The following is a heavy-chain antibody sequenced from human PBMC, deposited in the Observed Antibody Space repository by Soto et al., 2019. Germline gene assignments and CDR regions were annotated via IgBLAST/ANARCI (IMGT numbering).Heavy chain of an antibody. V-gene: IGHV3-73*02. Sequence: QLVESGGGLVQPGGSLIFSCAGSGFSFSGSAMHWVRQASGKGLEWIGRIRSKAYSYATAYAASVKGRFTISRDDSMTTAYLHVNSLKTEDTAVYYCIGDSSRWSSGISYGMDVWGQGTTVTVSS. J-gene: IGHJ6*02. CDR1: GFSFSGSA. CDR3: IGDSSRWSSGISYGMDV. D-gene: IGHD6-13*01. CDR2: IRSKAYSYAT.